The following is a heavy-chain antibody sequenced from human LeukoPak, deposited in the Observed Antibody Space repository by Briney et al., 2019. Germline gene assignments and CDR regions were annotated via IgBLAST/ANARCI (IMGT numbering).Heavy chain of an antibody. V-gene: IGHV1-8*03. CDR1: GYTFTSFD. CDR2: MNPNSGNT. CDR3: ARDHGGFMVRGAKGPYYYYMDV. D-gene: IGHD3-10*01. Sequence: ASVKVSCKASGYTFTSFDINWVRQATGQGLEWMGWMNPNSGNTGYAQKFQGRVTITRNTSISTAYMDLSSLTSEDTAVYYCARDHGGFMVRGAKGPYYYYMDVWGKGTTVTISS. J-gene: IGHJ6*03.